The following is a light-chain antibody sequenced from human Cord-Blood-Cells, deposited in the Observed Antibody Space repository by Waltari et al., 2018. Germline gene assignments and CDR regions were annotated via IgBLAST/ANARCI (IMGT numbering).Light chain of an antibody. CDR1: NLGAQH. Sequence: SYELTHPPSVSVSPGQPASITCSGHNLGAQHACWYQQQPGQSPVLVIYQDSKRPSGIPERFSGSNSGNTATLTISGTQAMDEADYYCQAWDSSTVVFGTGTKVTVL. CDR3: QAWDSSTVV. J-gene: IGLJ1*01. CDR2: QDS. V-gene: IGLV3-1*01.